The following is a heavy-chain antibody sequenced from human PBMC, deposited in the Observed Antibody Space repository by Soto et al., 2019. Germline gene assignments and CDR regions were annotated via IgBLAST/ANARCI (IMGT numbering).Heavy chain of an antibody. V-gene: IGHV3-48*01. CDR1: GFTLSSYS. CDR3: AREAHRGGFDL. D-gene: IGHD3-16*01. Sequence: GGSLRLSCAASGFTLSSYSMNWVRQSPRRGLEWIAYANTGSTAIYYADSVKGRFTISRDNAQNSLYLQMDSLRAEDTAMFYCAREAHRGGFDLWGQGTLVTVSS. CDR2: ANTGSTAI. J-gene: IGHJ5*02.